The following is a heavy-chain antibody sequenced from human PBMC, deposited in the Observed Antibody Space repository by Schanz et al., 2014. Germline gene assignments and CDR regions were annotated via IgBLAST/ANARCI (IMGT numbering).Heavy chain of an antibody. CDR3: AKVDRTRYYAMDV. CDR2: IIPILDKT. CDR1: GGTFSSST. D-gene: IGHD3-9*01. J-gene: IGHJ6*02. V-gene: IGHV1-69*08. Sequence: QVQLVQSGAEVKKPGSSVKVSCKASGGTFSSSTLTWVRQAPGQGLEWMGRIIPILDKTNYAQKFQGRVTMTADKSTSTVYMEVSGQRSEDTAVYYCAKVDRTRYYAMDVWGQGTTVTVSS.